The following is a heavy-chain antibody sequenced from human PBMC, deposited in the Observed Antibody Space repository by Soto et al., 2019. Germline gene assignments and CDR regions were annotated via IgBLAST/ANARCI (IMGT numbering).Heavy chain of an antibody. CDR1: GFTFSSYG. V-gene: IGHV3-30*18. J-gene: IGHJ6*02. CDR3: EKVAGSGSYDYYYGMDV. CDR2: ISYDGSNK. D-gene: IGHD2-15*01. Sequence: GGSLRLSCAASGFTFSSYGMHWVRQAPGKGLEWVAVISYDGSNKYYADSVKGQFTISRDNSKNTLYLQMNSLKAEDTSVYYCEKVAGSGSYDYYYGMDVWGQGTTVTVSS.